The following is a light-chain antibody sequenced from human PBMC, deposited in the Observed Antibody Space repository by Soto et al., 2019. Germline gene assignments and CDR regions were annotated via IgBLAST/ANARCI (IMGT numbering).Light chain of an antibody. J-gene: IGLJ1*01. CDR3: QSHDSSLHASV. V-gene: IGLV1-40*01. Sequence: QSVLTQPPSVSGSPGQRVTISCTGSISNIGAGYDVPWYLQLPGTAPKLLIYGNTNRPSGVPDRFSGSKSDSSASLAITGLQAEDEADYYCQSHDSSLHASVFGTGTKVTVL. CDR2: GNT. CDR1: ISNIGAGYD.